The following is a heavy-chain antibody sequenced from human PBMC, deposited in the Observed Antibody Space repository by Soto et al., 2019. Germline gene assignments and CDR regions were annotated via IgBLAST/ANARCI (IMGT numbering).Heavy chain of an antibody. D-gene: IGHD3-3*01. CDR3: ARVMTTFGVISKGPDH. J-gene: IGHJ4*02. CDR1: GYPFTTYG. V-gene: IGHV1-18*04. Sequence: KVACKASGYPFTTYGISWVRQAPGQGLEWMGWISTYNGDTEYPQSLQGRVTMTRDTSTATAYMELRSLRSDDTAVYYCARVMTTFGVISKGPDHWGQGTLVTVSS. CDR2: ISTYNGDT.